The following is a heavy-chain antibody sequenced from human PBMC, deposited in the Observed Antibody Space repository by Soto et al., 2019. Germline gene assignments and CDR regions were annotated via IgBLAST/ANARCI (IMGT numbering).Heavy chain of an antibody. J-gene: IGHJ4*02. CDR3: ARVQGVATIVDY. Sequence: QVQLVQSGAEVKMPGASVKVSCKASGYTFSSYGISWVRQAPGQGLEWMGWISAYSSNTYYAQKFQGRVTMTTDTLTSTAYMELRSLRSDDTALYYCARVQGVATIVDYWGQGTLVTVSS. CDR1: GYTFSSYG. CDR2: ISAYSSNT. D-gene: IGHD5-12*01. V-gene: IGHV1-18*04.